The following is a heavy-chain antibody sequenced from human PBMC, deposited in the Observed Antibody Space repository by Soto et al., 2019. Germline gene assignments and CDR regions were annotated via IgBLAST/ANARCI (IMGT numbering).Heavy chain of an antibody. CDR2: IFWNDDK. CDR1: GFSFTTSGVN. D-gene: IGHD4-17*01. V-gene: IGHV2-5*01. J-gene: IGHJ4*02. CDR3: ARGYTYDFDY. Sequence: QITLKESGPTLVKPTQTLTLTCTFSGFSFTTSGVNVGWIRQPPGKALEWLALIFWNDDKRYSPSLKSRLTITKDISKNQVVLTMTNMDPVDTATYYCARGYTYDFDYWGQGTLVTVSS.